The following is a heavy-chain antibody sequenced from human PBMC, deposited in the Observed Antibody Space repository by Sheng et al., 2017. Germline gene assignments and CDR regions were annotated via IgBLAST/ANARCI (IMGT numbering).Heavy chain of an antibody. CDR2: INHSGST. CDR1: GGSLSTNY. Sequence: QVQLQQWGAGLLKPSETLSLTCAVYGGSLSTNYWSWIRQPPVKGLEWIGEINHSGSTNYNPSLESRATVSIDTSKNQFSLNLSSVTAADTAVYYCARLGSWYHYYYDLDVWGQGTTVTVSS. CDR3: ARLGSWYHYYYDLDV. V-gene: IGHV4-34*01. D-gene: IGHD6-13*01. J-gene: IGHJ6*02.